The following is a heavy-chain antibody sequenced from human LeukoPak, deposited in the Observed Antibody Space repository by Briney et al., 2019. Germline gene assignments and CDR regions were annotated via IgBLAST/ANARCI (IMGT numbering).Heavy chain of an antibody. D-gene: IGHD7-27*01. CDR2: TYYRSKWYN. CDR1: GDSVSSNSAA. J-gene: IGHJ4*02. V-gene: IGHV6-1*01. Sequence: SQTLSLTCAIFGDSVSSNSAAWNWIRQSPSRGLEWLGRTYYRSKWYNDYAVSVKSRITINPDTSKNQFSLQLNSVTAADTAVYYCARLTGVEVVFDYWGQGTLVTVSS. CDR3: ARLTGVEVVFDY.